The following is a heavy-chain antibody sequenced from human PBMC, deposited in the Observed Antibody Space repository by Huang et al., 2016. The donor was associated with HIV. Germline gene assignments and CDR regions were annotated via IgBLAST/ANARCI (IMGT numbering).Heavy chain of an antibody. CDR1: GYIFSTYD. CDR2: INAGNGNT. V-gene: IGHV1-3*01. CDR3: ARGIAAGDY. J-gene: IGHJ4*02. Sequence: QVQLVQSGAEVKKPGASVKVSCKASGYIFSTYDTHWGRQATGQRLEWMGRINAGNGNTKYSQRCQGRVTITRDTAANTAYVELSSLRSEDTGVYYCARGIAAGDYWGQGTLVTVSS. D-gene: IGHD6-25*01.